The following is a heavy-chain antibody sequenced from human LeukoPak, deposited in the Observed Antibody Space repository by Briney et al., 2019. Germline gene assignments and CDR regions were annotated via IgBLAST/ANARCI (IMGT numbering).Heavy chain of an antibody. D-gene: IGHD2-15*01. CDR3: AREADCSGGSCYY. V-gene: IGHV4-34*01. J-gene: IGHJ4*02. CDR2: INHSEST. Sequence: SETLSLTCAVYGGSFSGYYWSWIRQPPGKGLEWIGEINHSESTNYNPSLKSRVTISVDTSKNQFSLKLSSVTAADTAVYYCAREADCSGGSCYYWGQGTLVTVSS. CDR1: GGSFSGYY.